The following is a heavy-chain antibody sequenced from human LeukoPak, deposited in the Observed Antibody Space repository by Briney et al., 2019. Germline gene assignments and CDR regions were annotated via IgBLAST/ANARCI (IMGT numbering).Heavy chain of an antibody. CDR3: ARGLEFGDSPGY. CDR2: IIPVIDIA. D-gene: IGHD3-10*01. Sequence: SVKVSCKASGGTFNTYVFTWVRQAPGQGLEWMGKIIPVIDIAKYAQKFRGRVTITADKSTSTAYMELSSLRSEDSAVYYCARGLEFGDSPGYWGQGTLVTVSS. J-gene: IGHJ4*02. CDR1: GGTFNTYV. V-gene: IGHV1-69*04.